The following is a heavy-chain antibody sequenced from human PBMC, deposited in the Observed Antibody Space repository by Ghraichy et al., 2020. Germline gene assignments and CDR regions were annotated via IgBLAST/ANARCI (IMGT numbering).Heavy chain of an antibody. CDR2: IDHTGGT. V-gene: IGHV4-34*01. CDR3: AIRKFYYYDMDV. CDR1: GGSFSGDY. Sequence: ETLSLTCDVSGGSFSGDYWSWIRQPPGKGLEWIGEIDHTGGTNYNPSLKSRVTISLDTSKNHLSLNLSSVTAAVTAVYYCAIRKFYYYDMDVWGHGTTVTVSS. J-gene: IGHJ6*02. D-gene: IGHD1-14*01.